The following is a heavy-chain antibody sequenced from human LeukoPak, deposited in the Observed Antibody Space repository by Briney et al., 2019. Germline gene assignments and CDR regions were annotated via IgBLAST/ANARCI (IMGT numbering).Heavy chain of an antibody. V-gene: IGHV4-34*01. CDR2: INHSGST. D-gene: IGHD4-23*01. CDR1: GGSFSGYY. Sequence: SETLSLTCAVYGGSFSGYYWSWIRQPPGKGLEWIGEINHSGSTNYNPSLKSRVTISVDTSKNQFSLKLSSVTAADTAVYYCARVLYDYGGYYFDYWGQGTLVTVSS. J-gene: IGHJ4*02. CDR3: ARVLYDYGGYYFDY.